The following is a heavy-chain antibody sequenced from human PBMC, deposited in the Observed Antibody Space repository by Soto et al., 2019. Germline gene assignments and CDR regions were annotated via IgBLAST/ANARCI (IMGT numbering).Heavy chain of an antibody. Sequence: QVQLVQSGAEVKKPGSSVKVSCKASGGTFSSYISWVRQAPGQGLEWLGRIIPILGIANYAEKFQGKVTITADKSTSTAYMELSSLRSEDTAVYYCANLATADTLDYWGQGTLVTVSS. J-gene: IGHJ4*02. CDR2: IIPILGIA. D-gene: IGHD6-13*01. CDR3: ANLATADTLDY. V-gene: IGHV1-69*02. CDR1: GGTFSSY.